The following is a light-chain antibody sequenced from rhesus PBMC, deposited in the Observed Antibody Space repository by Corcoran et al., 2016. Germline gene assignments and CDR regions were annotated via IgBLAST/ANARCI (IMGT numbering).Light chain of an antibody. J-gene: IGKJ4*01. CDR1: QNINNY. V-gene: IGKV1-66*01. Sequence: DIQMTQSPSSLSAPIGDRVTITCRASQNINNYLSWYQQKEGKVPKPLIFYASSLEIGGSSRFSGGKSGTDYTLTITNLQPEDFGTYYCQQYNNFPPTFGGGTKV. CDR3: QQYNNFPPT. CDR2: YAS.